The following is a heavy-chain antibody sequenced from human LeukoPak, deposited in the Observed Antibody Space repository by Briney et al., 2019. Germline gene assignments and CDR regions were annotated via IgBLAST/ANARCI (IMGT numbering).Heavy chain of an antibody. D-gene: IGHD5-24*01. CDR2: ISSSSSTI. Sequence: GGSLRLSCAASGFTFSSYSMNWVRQAPGKGLEWVSYISSSSSTIYYADSLKGRFTISRDNAKNSLYLQMNSLRAEDTAVYYCARDGGYNFYWGQGTLVTVSS. CDR3: ARDGGYNFY. J-gene: IGHJ4*02. V-gene: IGHV3-48*01. CDR1: GFTFSSYS.